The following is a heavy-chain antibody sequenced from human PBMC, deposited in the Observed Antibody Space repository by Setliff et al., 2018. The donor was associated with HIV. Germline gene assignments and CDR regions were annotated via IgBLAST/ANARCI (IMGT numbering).Heavy chain of an antibody. CDR1: GGSIRSSDNY. V-gene: IGHV4-30-4*01. D-gene: IGHD3-16*01. J-gene: IGHJ4*01. Sequence: PSETLSLTCTVSGGSIRSSDNYWSWIRQPPGKALEWIGYIYYSGGTFYNPSLKSRLAISVDTAKNQFSLRLNSVTAADTAVYYCASLGPIDYSPQFDYWCHGSLGTVSS. CDR3: ASLGPIDYSPQFDY. CDR2: IYYSGGT.